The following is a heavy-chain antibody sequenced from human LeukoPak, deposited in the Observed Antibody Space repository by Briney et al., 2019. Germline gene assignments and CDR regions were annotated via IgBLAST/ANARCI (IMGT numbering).Heavy chain of an antibody. J-gene: IGHJ4*02. CDR3: AKDLFPIQIQEYYFDY. Sequence: GGSLRLSCAASGFTFSSYAMIWVPQAPGKALEGVSALSGSGGSTYYADSVKGRFTISRDNSKNTLYLQMNSLRAEDTAVYYCAKDLFPIQIQEYYFDYWGQGTLVTVSS. CDR1: GFTFSSYA. CDR2: LSGSGGST. V-gene: IGHV3-23*01. D-gene: IGHD5-18*01.